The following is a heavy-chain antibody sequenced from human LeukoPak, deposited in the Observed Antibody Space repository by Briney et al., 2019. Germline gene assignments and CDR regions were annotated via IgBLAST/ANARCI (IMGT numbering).Heavy chain of an antibody. J-gene: IGHJ6*03. D-gene: IGHD3-10*01. V-gene: IGHV1-2*02. CDR1: GYTFTGYY. CDR2: IIPNSDGR. CDR3: ARAQGINYIDI. Sequence: GASVEVSCTASGYTFTGYYIHWVRQAPGQGLEWMGWIIPNSDGRHYAQQFQGRVTMTRDTSINTAYMKLSGLKSDDTAVYYCARAQGINYIDIWGKGTTVTVSS.